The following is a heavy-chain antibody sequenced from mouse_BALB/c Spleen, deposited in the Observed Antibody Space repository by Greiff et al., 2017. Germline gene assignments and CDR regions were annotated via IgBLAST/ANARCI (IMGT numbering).Heavy chain of an antibody. CDR2: ISSGGGST. V-gene: IGHV5-12-1*01. CDR1: GFAFSSYD. J-gene: IGHJ2*01. D-gene: IGHD6-1*01. CDR3: ARQRGADY. Sequence: EVQRVESGGGLVKPGGSLKLSCAASGFAFSSYDMSWVRQTPEKRLEWVAYISSGGGSTYYPDTVKGRFTISRDNAKNTLYLQMSSLKSEDTAMYYCARQRGADYWGQGTTLTVSS.